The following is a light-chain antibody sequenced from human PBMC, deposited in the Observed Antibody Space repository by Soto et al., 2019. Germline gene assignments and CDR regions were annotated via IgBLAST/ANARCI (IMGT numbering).Light chain of an antibody. Sequence: TQSPATLSLSPGERATLSCRASPSVTNYLAWYQQKPGQAPRLLIYGAFNRATGIPARFSGSGSGTDFTLTISSLEPEDFAVYYCQQRNIWPPVTFGQGTRLEIK. CDR1: PSVTNY. J-gene: IGKJ5*01. CDR3: QQRNIWPPVT. V-gene: IGKV3-11*01. CDR2: GAF.